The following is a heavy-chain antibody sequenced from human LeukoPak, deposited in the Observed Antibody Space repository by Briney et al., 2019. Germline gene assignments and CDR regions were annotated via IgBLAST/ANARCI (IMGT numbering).Heavy chain of an antibody. D-gene: IGHD3-22*01. Sequence: PSETLSLTRAVYRGSFSGYYWSWIRQPPGKGVEWIGEIDHSGSTNYNPSLKSRVTISVDTSKNQFSLKLSSVTAADTAVHYCVPRDYYDSSGHQGAFDIWGQGTMVTVSS. J-gene: IGHJ3*02. CDR2: IDHSGST. CDR3: VPRDYYDSSGHQGAFDI. V-gene: IGHV4-34*01. CDR1: RGSFSGYY.